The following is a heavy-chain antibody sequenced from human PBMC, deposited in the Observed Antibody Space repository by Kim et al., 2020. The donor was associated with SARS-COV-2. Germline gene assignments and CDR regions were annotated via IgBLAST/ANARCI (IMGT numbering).Heavy chain of an antibody. D-gene: IGHD3-22*01. CDR2: IYYSGST. CDR1: GGSISSYY. V-gene: IGHV4-59*01. CDR3: ARRSLGYYDSSGPQAAFVI. Sequence: SETLSLTCTVSGGSISSYYWSWIRQPPGKGLEWIGYIYYSGSTNYNPSLKSRVTISVDTSKNQFSLTLSSVTAADTAVYYCARRSLGYYDSSGPQAAFVIWGQGTMVAVSS. J-gene: IGHJ3*02.